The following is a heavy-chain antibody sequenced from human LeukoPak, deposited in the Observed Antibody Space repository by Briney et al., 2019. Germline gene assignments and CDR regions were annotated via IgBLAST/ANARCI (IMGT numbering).Heavy chain of an antibody. CDR1: GGSISSYY. D-gene: IGHD3-9*01. J-gene: IGHJ4*02. V-gene: IGHV4-59*01. CDR2: IYYSGST. Sequence: SETLSLTCTVSGGSISSYYWSWLRQPPGKGLEWIGYIYYSGSTNYNPSLKSRVTISVDTSKNQFSLKLSSVTAADTAVYYCARVGPYYDILTGYYKGYFDYWGQGTLVTVSS. CDR3: ARVGPYYDILTGYYKGYFDY.